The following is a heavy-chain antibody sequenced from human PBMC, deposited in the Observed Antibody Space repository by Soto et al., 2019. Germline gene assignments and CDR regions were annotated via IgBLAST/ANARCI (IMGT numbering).Heavy chain of an antibody. Sequence: VASVKVSCKASGYTFTSYGISWVRQAPGQGLEWMGWISAYNGNTNYAQKLQGRVTMTTDTSTSTAYMELRSLRSDDTAVYYCARDGTYYYDSSGYSDSYYYYYGMDVWGQGTTVTVSS. CDR2: ISAYNGNT. J-gene: IGHJ6*02. D-gene: IGHD3-22*01. CDR1: GYTFTSYG. V-gene: IGHV1-18*01. CDR3: ARDGTYYYDSSGYSDSYYYYYGMDV.